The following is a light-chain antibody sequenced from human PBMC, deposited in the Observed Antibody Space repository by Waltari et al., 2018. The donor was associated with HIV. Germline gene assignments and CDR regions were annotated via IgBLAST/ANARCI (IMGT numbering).Light chain of an antibody. Sequence: EIVLTQSPATLSLSPGERATLSCRASQSVDNSLAWYQQKPGQAPRLRIYDASNRAIGIPARFSGSGSGTDFTLTISSLEPEDFALYYCQQRNKWPSTFGPGTKVDIK. CDR2: DAS. CDR1: QSVDNS. V-gene: IGKV3-11*01. J-gene: IGKJ3*01. CDR3: QQRNKWPST.